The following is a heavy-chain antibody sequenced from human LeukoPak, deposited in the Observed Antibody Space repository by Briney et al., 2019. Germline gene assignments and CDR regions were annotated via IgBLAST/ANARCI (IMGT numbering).Heavy chain of an antibody. V-gene: IGHV4-34*01. CDR3: ARYGSSSWYSYYFDY. Sequence: PSETLSLTCAVYGGSFSGYYWSWIRQPPGKGLEWIGEINHSGSTNYNPSLKSRVTISVDTSKNQFPLKLSSVTAADTAVYYCARYGSSSWYSYYFDYWGQGTLVTVSS. J-gene: IGHJ4*02. CDR2: INHSGST. D-gene: IGHD6-13*01. CDR1: GGSFSGYY.